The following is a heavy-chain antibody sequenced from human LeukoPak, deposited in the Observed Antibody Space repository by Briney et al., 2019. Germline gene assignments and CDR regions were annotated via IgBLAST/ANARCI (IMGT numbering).Heavy chain of an antibody. J-gene: IGHJ4*02. CDR2: IYNSGST. V-gene: IGHV4-59*01. CDR3: ARGYYDSSAYYLFDY. Sequence: KTSETLSLTCTVSGGSISSYYWSWIRQPPGKGVERIGYIYNSGSTNYNPSLKSRVTISVDTSKSQFSLELSSVTAADTAVYYCARGYYDSSAYYLFDYWGQGTLVTVSS. CDR1: GGSISSYY. D-gene: IGHD3-22*01.